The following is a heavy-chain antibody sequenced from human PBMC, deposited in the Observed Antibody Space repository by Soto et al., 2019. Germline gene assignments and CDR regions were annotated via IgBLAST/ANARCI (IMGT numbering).Heavy chain of an antibody. D-gene: IGHD2-21*02. V-gene: IGHV3-7*05. CDR3: ARADLLRVVTAIDY. J-gene: IGHJ4*02. Sequence: GGSLRLSCAASGFTFSSYWMSWVRQAPGKGLEWVANIKQDGSEKYYVDSVKGRFTISRDNAKNSLYLQMNSLRAEDTAVYYCARADLLRVVTAIDYWGQGTPVTVSS. CDR2: IKQDGSEK. CDR1: GFTFSSYW.